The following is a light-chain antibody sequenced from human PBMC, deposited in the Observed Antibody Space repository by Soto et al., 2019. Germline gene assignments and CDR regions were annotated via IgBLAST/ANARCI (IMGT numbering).Light chain of an antibody. V-gene: IGKV3-15*01. Sequence: EIVMTQSPATLSVSPGERATLSCRASQSVGRNLAWYQQKPGQAPRLLIYGASTRATGIPARFSGSGSGTEFTLTIRSLQAEDFAIYSGQQYNHWPPLTFGGGTKVEIK. CDR3: QQYNHWPPLT. CDR1: QSVGRN. J-gene: IGKJ4*01. CDR2: GAS.